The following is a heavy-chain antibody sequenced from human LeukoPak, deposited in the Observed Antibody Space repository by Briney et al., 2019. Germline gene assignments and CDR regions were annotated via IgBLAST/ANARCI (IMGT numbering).Heavy chain of an antibody. J-gene: IGHJ5*02. CDR1: GYTFTSDG. CDR2: ISPYNGNT. D-gene: IGHD2-15*01. V-gene: IGHV1-18*01. CDR3: ARSGTAYCNGGSCYGSKFDP. Sequence: VASVKVSCKASGYTFTSDGITWVRQAPGHGLEWNGWISPYNGNTNYAQNLQGRVTMTTDTSTSTAYMELRSLQSDDTAVYYCARSGTAYCNGGSCYGSKFDPWGQGTLVTVSS.